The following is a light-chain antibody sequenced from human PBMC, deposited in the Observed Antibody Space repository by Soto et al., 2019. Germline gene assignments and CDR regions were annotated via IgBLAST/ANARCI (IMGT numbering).Light chain of an antibody. CDR1: QSVSSK. CDR3: QQYKNWPRT. J-gene: IGKJ3*01. Sequence: EIVMTQSPATLSVSPGERATLSCRASQSVSSKLGWYQQKPGQAPRLLIYDASIRATGIPARLSGSGSGTEYALPSSNLQAEDFAVYYCQQYKNWPRTFGPRTKVDIK. V-gene: IGKV3-15*01. CDR2: DAS.